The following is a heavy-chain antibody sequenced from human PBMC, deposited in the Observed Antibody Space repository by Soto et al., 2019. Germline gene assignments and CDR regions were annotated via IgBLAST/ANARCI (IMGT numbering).Heavy chain of an antibody. V-gene: IGHV4-31*03. CDR1: GGSISSGGYY. J-gene: IGHJ4*02. D-gene: IGHD5-12*01. Sequence: PSETLSLTCTVSGGSISSGGYYWSWIRQHPGKGLEWVGYSYYTGSSYYKPSLKSRVTISVDASKNQLSLRLASVTAADTAVYYCARDLRGYSRYDYLDYWGQGIPVTVSS. CDR3: ARDLRGYSRYDYLDY. CDR2: SYYTGSS.